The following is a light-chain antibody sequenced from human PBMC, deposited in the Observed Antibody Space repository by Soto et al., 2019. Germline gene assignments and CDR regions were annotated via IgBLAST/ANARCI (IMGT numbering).Light chain of an antibody. CDR1: SSDVGSYNL. J-gene: IGLJ7*01. Sequence: QSALTHPASVSGCPGQSITISCTGTSSDVGSYNLVSWYQQHPGKAPKLMISEVSKRPSGISDRFSGSKSGSTASLTISGLQAEDGADYYCCSYAGTSTHTVFGGGTQLTVL. CDR2: EVS. V-gene: IGLV2-23*02. CDR3: CSYAGTSTHTV.